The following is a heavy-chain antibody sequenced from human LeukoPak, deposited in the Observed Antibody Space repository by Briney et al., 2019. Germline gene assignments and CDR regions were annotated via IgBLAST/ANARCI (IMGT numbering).Heavy chain of an antibody. J-gene: IGHJ4*02. CDR1: GYTFTSYG. D-gene: IGHD2-8*01. Sequence: ASVTVSCKASGYTFTSYGISWVRQAPGHGLAWMGWISAYNGNTNYAQRLQGRVTMTTDTSTSTASMELRSLRSDDTAVYYCARDLGVLMVYDRPYYFDYWGQGTLVTVSS. CDR2: ISAYNGNT. CDR3: ARDLGVLMVYDRPYYFDY. V-gene: IGHV1-18*01.